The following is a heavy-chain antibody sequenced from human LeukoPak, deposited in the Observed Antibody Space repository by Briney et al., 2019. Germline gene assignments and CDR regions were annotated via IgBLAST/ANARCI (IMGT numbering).Heavy chain of an antibody. CDR3: ARLKYCTNGVCYAGFDY. Sequence: ASVNVSCKASGYTFTSYAMHWVRQAPGQRLEWMGWINAGNGNTKYSQKFQGRVTITRDTSADTAYMELSSLRSEDTAVYYCARLKYCTNGVCYAGFDYWGQGTLVTVSS. D-gene: IGHD2-8*01. V-gene: IGHV1-3*01. CDR2: INAGNGNT. J-gene: IGHJ4*02. CDR1: GYTFTSYA.